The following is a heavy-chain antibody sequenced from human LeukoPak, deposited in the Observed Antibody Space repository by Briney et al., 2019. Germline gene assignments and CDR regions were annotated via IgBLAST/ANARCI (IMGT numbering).Heavy chain of an antibody. J-gene: IGHJ4*02. CDR3: AKARYSSGWYPH. D-gene: IGHD6-19*01. V-gene: IGHV1-8*01. Sequence: ASVKVSCKASGYTFTSYDINWVRQATGQGLEWMGWMNPNSGNTGYAQKFQGRVTMTRNTSISTAYMELSSLRAEDTAEYYCAKARYSSGWYPHWGQGTLVTVSS. CDR1: GYTFTSYD. CDR2: MNPNSGNT.